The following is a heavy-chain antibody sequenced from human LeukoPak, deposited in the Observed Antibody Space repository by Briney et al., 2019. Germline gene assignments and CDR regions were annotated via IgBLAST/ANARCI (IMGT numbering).Heavy chain of an antibody. CDR2: IYTSGST. V-gene: IGHV4-61*02. CDR3: ARASSSWYEDYYYYMDV. CDR1: GGSLSSGSYY. D-gene: IGHD6-13*01. Sequence: SETLSLTCTVSGGSLSSGSYYWSWIRQPAGKGLEWIGRIYTSGSTNYNPSLKSRVTISVDTSKNQFSLKLSSVTAADTAVYYCARASSSWYEDYYYYMDVWGKGTTVTVSS. J-gene: IGHJ6*03.